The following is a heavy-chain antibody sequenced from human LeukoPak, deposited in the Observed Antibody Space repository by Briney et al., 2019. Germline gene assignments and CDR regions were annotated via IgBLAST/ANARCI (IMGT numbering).Heavy chain of an antibody. V-gene: IGHV6-1*01. CDR1: GDSVSSTA. Sequence: SQTLSLTCAISGDSVSSTAWNWIRQSPSRGLEWLGRTYYRSKWYNDYAVSVKSRITINPDTSKNQCSLQLNSVTPEDTAVYYCARGGRGYCTSSSCYFDYWGQGTLVTVSS. J-gene: IGHJ4*02. D-gene: IGHD2-2*01. CDR3: ARGGRGYCTSSSCYFDY. CDR2: TYYRSKWYN.